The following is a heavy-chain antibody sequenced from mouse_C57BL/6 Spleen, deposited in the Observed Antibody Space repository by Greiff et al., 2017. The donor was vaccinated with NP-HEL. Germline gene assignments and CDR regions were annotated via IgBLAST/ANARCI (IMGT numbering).Heavy chain of an antibody. J-gene: IGHJ2*01. Sequence: VQLQQPGAELVKPGASVKLSCKASGYTFTSYWMHWVKQRPGRGLEWIGRIDPNSGGTKYNEKFKSKATLTVAKPSRTAYMQLSSLTAEDSAVYYCARETELGRGFDYWGQGTTLTVSS. CDR1: GYTFTSYW. D-gene: IGHD4-1*01. CDR3: ARETELGRGFDY. CDR2: IDPNSGGT. V-gene: IGHV1-72*01.